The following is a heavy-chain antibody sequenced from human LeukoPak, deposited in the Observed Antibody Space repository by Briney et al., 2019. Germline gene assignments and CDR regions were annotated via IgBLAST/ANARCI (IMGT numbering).Heavy chain of an antibody. CDR3: AREGHYYDSRPSAFFFDY. J-gene: IGHJ4*02. D-gene: IGHD3-22*01. CDR2: ISSNGGST. Sequence: GGSLRLSCAASGFTFSSYAMHWVRQAPGKGLEYVSAISSNGGSTYYANSVKGRFTISRDNSKNTLYLQMGSLRAEDMAVYYCAREGHYYDSRPSAFFFDYWGQGTLVTVSS. CDR1: GFTFSSYA. V-gene: IGHV3-64*01.